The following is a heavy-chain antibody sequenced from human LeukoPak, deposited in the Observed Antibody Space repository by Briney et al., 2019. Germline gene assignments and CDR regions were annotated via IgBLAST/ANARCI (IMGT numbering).Heavy chain of an antibody. D-gene: IGHD6-19*01. J-gene: IGHJ4*02. CDR1: GFNVSSNY. V-gene: IGHV3-53*04. CDR3: ASGGTPGFSTGRIDY. CDR2: LYGAGST. Sequence: PGGSLRLSCAASGFNVSSNYMSWVRQAPGKGLEWVSVLYGAGSTYYADSVKGRFTISRHDSQNTLFLQMNSLRAEDTAVYYCASGGTPGFSTGRIDYWGQGTLVTVSS.